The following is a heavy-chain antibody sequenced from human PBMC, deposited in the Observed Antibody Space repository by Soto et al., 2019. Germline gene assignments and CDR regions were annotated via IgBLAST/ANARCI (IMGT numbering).Heavy chain of an antibody. J-gene: IGHJ4*02. CDR3: AKDLASHVNIVATYPL. CDR2: ISGSGGST. Sequence: GGSLRLSCAASGFTFSSYAMSWVRQAPGKGLEWVSAISGSGGSTYYADSVKGRFTISRDNSKNTLYLQMNSLRAEDTAVYYCAKDLASHVNIVATYPLWGQGTLVTVSS. D-gene: IGHD5-12*01. V-gene: IGHV3-23*01. CDR1: GFTFSSYA.